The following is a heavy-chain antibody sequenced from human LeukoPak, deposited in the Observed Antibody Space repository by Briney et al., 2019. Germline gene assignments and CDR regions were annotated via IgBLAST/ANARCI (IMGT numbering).Heavy chain of an antibody. V-gene: IGHV1-2*06. Sequence: ASVKVSCKASGYTFTGYYMHWVRQAPGQGLEWMGRINPNSGGTNYAQKFQGRVTMTRDTSISTAYMELSRLRSDDTAVYYCARARWYGNSGILDYWGQGTLVIVSS. CDR2: INPNSGGT. D-gene: IGHD4-23*01. CDR3: ARARWYGNSGILDY. CDR1: GYTFTGYY. J-gene: IGHJ4*02.